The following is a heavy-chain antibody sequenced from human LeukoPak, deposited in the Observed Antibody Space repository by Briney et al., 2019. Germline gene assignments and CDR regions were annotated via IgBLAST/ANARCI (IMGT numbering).Heavy chain of an antibody. Sequence: SETLSLTCGVFGGSFSGHFCSWIRQSPGKGLEWIGEITHRGSINYNPSLKSRAALSVDTSKNQFSLKLTSVTAADIGVYYCARALAAAVINWGQGTLVTVSS. V-gene: IGHV4-34*01. CDR2: ITHRGSI. CDR3: ARALAAAVIN. D-gene: IGHD6-13*01. CDR1: GGSFSGHF. J-gene: IGHJ1*01.